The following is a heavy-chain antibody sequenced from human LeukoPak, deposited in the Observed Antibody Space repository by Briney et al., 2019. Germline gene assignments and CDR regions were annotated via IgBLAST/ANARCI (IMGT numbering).Heavy chain of an antibody. CDR3: ARGRGYSGYALDY. J-gene: IGHJ4*02. Sequence: ASVKVSCKASGYTFTRYGIRWVQPAPRQGLEWMAWISNYNGVRDTYYAQKVQGRVTLTTDTSTTTAYMELRSLRSDDTAIYYCARGRGYSGYALDYWDQGTQVTVSS. D-gene: IGHD5-12*01. CDR1: GYTFTRYG. V-gene: IGHV1-18*01. CDR2: ISNYNGVRDT.